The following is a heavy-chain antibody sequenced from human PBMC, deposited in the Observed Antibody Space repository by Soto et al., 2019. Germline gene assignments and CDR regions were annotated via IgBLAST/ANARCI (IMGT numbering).Heavy chain of an antibody. V-gene: IGHV3-33*01. CDR3: ARDGVAGTSLDY. CDR1: GFTFSSYG. Sequence: QVQLVESGGGVVQPGRSLRLSCAASGFTFSSYGMHWVRQAPGKGLEWVAVIWYDGSNKYYADSVKGRFTISRDNSKNTLYLQMNSPRAEDTAVYYCARDGVAGTSLDYWGQGTLVTVSS. D-gene: IGHD6-19*01. CDR2: IWYDGSNK. J-gene: IGHJ4*02.